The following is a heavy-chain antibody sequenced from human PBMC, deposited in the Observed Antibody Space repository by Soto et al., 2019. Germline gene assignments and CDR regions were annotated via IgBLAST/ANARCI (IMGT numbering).Heavy chain of an antibody. CDR2: IYPGDSDT. V-gene: IGHV5-51*01. Sequence: VESLTISCKVSGYSFTRYGIGWVLQMPGKGLEWMGMIYPGDSDTRYSPSFQGQVTISADKSISTAYLQWSSLKASDTAMYYCARPSRRSSSYSSASTGPFFYWGQGTMVTVSS. J-gene: IGHJ4*02. CDR3: ARPSRRSSSYSSASTGPFFY. CDR1: GYSFTRYG. D-gene: IGHD6-19*01.